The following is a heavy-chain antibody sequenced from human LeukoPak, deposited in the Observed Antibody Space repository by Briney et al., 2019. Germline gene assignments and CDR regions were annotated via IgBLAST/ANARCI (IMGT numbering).Heavy chain of an antibody. Sequence: SGRSLRLSCAASGFTFDDYAIHWVRQAPGKGLEWVSGISWNSGSIGYADSVKGRFTISRDNAKNTLYLQMNSLRAEDTAVYYCARDWGVNHLFDYWGQGTLVTVSS. D-gene: IGHD3-10*01. V-gene: IGHV3-9*01. CDR1: GFTFDDYA. CDR2: ISWNSGSI. J-gene: IGHJ4*02. CDR3: ARDWGVNHLFDY.